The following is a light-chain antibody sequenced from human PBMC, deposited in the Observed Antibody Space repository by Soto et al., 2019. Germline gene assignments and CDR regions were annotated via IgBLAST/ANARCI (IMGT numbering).Light chain of an antibody. V-gene: IGKV3-11*01. CDR2: DAS. J-gene: IGKJ1*01. CDR3: HQSQSWPRT. Sequence: EIVVTQSPATLSLSPGERATLSCRASQSVSSYLAWYQQKPGQAPRLLIYDASNRATGIPARFSGSGSGTDFTLTISDVEPEDFAVYYCHQSQSWPRTFGQGTKVDIK. CDR1: QSVSSY.